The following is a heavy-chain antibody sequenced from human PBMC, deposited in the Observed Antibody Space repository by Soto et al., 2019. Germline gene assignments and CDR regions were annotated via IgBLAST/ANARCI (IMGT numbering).Heavy chain of an antibody. V-gene: IGHV3-23*01. D-gene: IGHD3-16*01. CDR1: GFTFSNYA. J-gene: IGHJ4*02. Sequence: PGGSLRLSCAASGFTFSNYAMTWFRQVPGKGLEWVSGISGSGGRSYYADSVKGRFTISRDNSKSTLYLQMNSLRAEDTAVYYCAKAYFVWSSEQPYYFDYWGQGTLVTVSS. CDR2: ISGSGGRS. CDR3: AKAYFVWSSEQPYYFDY.